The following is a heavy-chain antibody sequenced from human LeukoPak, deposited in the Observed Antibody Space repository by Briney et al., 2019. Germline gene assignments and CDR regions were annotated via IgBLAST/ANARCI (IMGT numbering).Heavy chain of an antibody. D-gene: IGHD3-10*01. CDR3: ARLSENHAHMVRGVFDP. J-gene: IGHJ5*02. CDR1: GFSISYGYY. V-gene: IGHV4-38-2*02. CDR2: MFHTGSA. Sequence: PSETLSLTCTVSGFSISYGYYWGWIRPPPGKGLEWIGTMFHTGSAYYNPSLKSRVSMSIDTSNNQFSLRLSSVTAADMAVYYCARLSENHAHMVRGVFDPWGQGTLVTVSS.